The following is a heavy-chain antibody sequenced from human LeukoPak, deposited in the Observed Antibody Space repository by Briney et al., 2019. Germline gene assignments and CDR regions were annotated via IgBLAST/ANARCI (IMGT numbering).Heavy chain of an antibody. CDR2: LIPLFGTA. D-gene: IGHD2-2*01. CDR3: ARGGGPYASTGFFAGPYGY. V-gene: IGHV1-69*05. Sequence: SVKVSCKASGDTFSTNVISWVRQAPGQGLEWMGGLIPLFGTAHYAQKLQGRVTITTDESTSTAYMVLSSLRSDDTAVYYCARGGGPYASTGFFAGPYGYWGQGTLVSVSS. CDR1: GDTFSTNV. J-gene: IGHJ4*02.